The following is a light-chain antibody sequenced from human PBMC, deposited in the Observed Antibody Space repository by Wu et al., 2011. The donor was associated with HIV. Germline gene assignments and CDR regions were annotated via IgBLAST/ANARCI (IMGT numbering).Light chain of an antibody. CDR2: DAS. J-gene: IGKJ2*01. CDR1: QSVGNY. Sequence: EIVLTQSPGTLSLSPGERATLSCRVSQSVGNYLAWYQQKPGQPPRLLIYDASNRATGIPARFSGSGSGTDFTLTISTLEPEDFGVYYCQQRTDWVFGQGTKVEI. CDR3: QQRTDWV. V-gene: IGKV3-11*01.